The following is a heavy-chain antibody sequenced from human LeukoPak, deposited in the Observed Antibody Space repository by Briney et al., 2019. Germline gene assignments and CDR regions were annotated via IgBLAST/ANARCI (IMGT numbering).Heavy chain of an antibody. Sequence: SETLSLTCTVSGGSISSGDYYWSWIRQPPGKGLEWIGYIHYSGSTYYNPSLKSRVTISVDTSKNQFSLKLSSVTAADTAVYYCARDRDLCSSTSCNTFDYWGQGTLVTVSS. CDR3: ARDRDLCSSTSCNTFDY. CDR1: GGSISSGDYY. CDR2: IHYSGST. V-gene: IGHV4-30-4*08. D-gene: IGHD2-2*01. J-gene: IGHJ4*02.